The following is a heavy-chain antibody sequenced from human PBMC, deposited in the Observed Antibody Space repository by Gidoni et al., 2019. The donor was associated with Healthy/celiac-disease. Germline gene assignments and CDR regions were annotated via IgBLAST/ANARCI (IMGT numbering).Heavy chain of an antibody. D-gene: IGHD3-9*01. CDR3: ARHRPFDWLLLTGWFDP. Sequence: QLQLQESGPGLVKPSETLSPTCTVSGGSISSSSYYWGWIRQPPGKGLEWIGSIYYSGSTYYNPSLKSRVTISVDTSKNQFSLKLSSVTAADTAVYYCARHRPFDWLLLTGWFDPWGQGTLVTVSS. CDR2: IYYSGST. V-gene: IGHV4-39*01. CDR1: GGSISSSSYY. J-gene: IGHJ5*02.